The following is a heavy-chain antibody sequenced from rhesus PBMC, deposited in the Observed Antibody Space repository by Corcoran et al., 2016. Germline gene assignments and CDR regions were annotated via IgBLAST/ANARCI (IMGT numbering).Heavy chain of an antibody. V-gene: IGHV4S2*01. CDR3: ARDAPSQLLEWLPTRYGLDS. D-gene: IGHD3-3*01. J-gene: IGHJ6*01. CDR1: GASISSNY. CDR2: IIGRSRNN. Sequence: QVQLQESGPGLVKPSETLPLTCAVSGASISSNYWSWIRQAPGTGLEWIGRIIGRSRNNEYNPSRKSQVTSSIDTSKNQFALKLSSVTAADTAVYYCARDAPSQLLEWLPTRYGLDSWGQGVVVTVSS.